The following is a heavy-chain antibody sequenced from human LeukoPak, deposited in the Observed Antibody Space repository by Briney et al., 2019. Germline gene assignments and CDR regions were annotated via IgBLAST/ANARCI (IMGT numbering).Heavy chain of an antibody. CDR2: ISGGGDRT. V-gene: IGHV3-23*01. D-gene: IGHD1-26*01. J-gene: IGHJ4*02. CDR1: EFTFSSYG. CDR3: ARRGYHDYSGFDY. Sequence: GGSLRLSCTASEFTFSSYGMSWVRQAPGKGLEWVSGISGGGDRTYFADSVKGRFTISRDNSKKTLYLQMKSLRAEDTALYYCARRGYHDYSGFDYWGQGTLVTVSS.